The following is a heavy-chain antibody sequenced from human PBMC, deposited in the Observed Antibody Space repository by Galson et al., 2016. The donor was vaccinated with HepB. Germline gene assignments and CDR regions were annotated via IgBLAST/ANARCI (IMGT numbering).Heavy chain of an antibody. CDR3: ARGEPNGYFDL. J-gene: IGHJ2*01. V-gene: IGHV3-7*01. Sequence: SLRLSCAASRFTFSHYWMTWVRQAPGKGLEWAANIKQDGSEKYYVDSVKGRFTISRDNAKNPLYLQMNSLRAEDTAVYYCARGEPNGYFDLWGRGTLVTVSS. CDR1: RFTFSHYW. CDR2: IKQDGSEK.